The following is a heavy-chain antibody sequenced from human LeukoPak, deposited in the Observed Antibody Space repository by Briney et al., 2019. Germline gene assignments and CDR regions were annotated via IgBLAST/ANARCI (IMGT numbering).Heavy chain of an antibody. CDR2: IYYSGST. CDR1: GDSISIGSYY. CDR3: ARIYDP. V-gene: IGHV4-39*01. J-gene: IGHJ5*02. Sequence: SETLSLTCTVSGDSISIGSYYWGWIRQPPGKGLEWIGSIYYSGSTYYNPSLKNRVTMPVDTSKNQFSLKLSSMTAADTAVYFCARIYDPWGQGILVTVSS.